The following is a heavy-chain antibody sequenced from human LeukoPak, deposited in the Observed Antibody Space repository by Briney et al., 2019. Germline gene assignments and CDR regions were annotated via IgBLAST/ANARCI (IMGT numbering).Heavy chain of an antibody. CDR3: ASSYGSSAYYPFDY. J-gene: IGHJ4*02. CDR1: GFAFRNNA. D-gene: IGHD3-22*01. CDR2: ISDSGGST. V-gene: IGHV3-23*01. Sequence: GGSLRLSCVASGFAFRNNAMNWVRQAPAKGLEWVSLISDSGGSTNYTDSVKGRFNISRDNSKNTLYLQMNTLRAEDTAIYYCASSYGSSAYYPFDYWGQGTLVTVFS.